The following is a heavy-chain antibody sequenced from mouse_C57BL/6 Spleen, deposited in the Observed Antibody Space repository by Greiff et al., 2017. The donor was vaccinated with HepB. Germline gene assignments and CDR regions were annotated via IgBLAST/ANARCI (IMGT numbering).Heavy chain of an antibody. CDR2: ITDGGSYT. CDR3: ARDRGGNYPFDY. Sequence: EVKLQESGGGLVKPGGSLKLSCAASGFTFSSYAMSWVRQTPEKRLEWVATITDGGSYTNYPDNVKGRFTISRDNAKNNLYLQMSHLTSEDTAMYYCARDRGGNYPFDYWGQGTTLTVSS. V-gene: IGHV5-4*01. J-gene: IGHJ2*01. CDR1: GFTFSSYA. D-gene: IGHD2-1*01.